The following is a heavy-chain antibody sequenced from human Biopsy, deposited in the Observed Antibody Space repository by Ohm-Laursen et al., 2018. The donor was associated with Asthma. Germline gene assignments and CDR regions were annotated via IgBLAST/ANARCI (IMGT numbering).Heavy chain of an antibody. CDR2: IIPVFGTS. CDR1: GGTFSRYA. CDR3: ARGGYYGDRRHHNGLDV. V-gene: IGHV1-69*01. D-gene: IGHD4-17*01. J-gene: IGHJ6*02. Sequence: KVSCNASGGTFSRYAISWVRQAPGQGLEWMGGIIPVFGTSNYAQKFQGRVTFTADGSTSSAYMELSSLTSEDSAVYYCARGGYYGDRRHHNGLDVWGQGTTVTVSS.